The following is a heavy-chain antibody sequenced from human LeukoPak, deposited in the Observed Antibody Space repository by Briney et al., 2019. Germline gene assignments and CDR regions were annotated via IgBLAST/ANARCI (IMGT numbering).Heavy chain of an antibody. CDR2: ITSNGGST. V-gene: IGHV3-64D*06. Sequence: PGGSLRLSCSASGFTFSSYAMNWVRQAPGKGLEYVSAITSNGGSTYYADSVKGRFTISRDNSKNTLYLQMSSLRAEVTAVYYCVKGRCSGSSCYGGDYWGQGTLVTVSS. J-gene: IGHJ4*02. D-gene: IGHD2-2*01. CDR1: GFTFSSYA. CDR3: VKGRCSGSSCYGGDY.